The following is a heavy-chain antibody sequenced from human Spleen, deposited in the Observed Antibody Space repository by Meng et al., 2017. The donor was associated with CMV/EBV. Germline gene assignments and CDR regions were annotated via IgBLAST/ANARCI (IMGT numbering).Heavy chain of an antibody. Sequence: SVKVSCKTSGFTFTISGVQWVRQTRGQRLEWIGWIVFGSANTNYAQKFQERVTITRDLSTGTAYMELSSLRSEDTAIYYCATIGPPGTADFWGQGTLVTVSS. J-gene: IGHJ4*02. CDR3: ATIGPPGTADF. D-gene: IGHD6-13*01. CDR1: GFTFTISG. V-gene: IGHV1-58*01. CDR2: IVFGSANT.